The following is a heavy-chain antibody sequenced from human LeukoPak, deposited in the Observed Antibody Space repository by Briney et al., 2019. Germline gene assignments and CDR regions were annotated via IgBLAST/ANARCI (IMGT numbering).Heavy chain of an antibody. CDR2: ISSHGGTT. J-gene: IGHJ4*02. D-gene: IGHD3-10*01. CDR3: VKDTAVVRGYFDY. V-gene: IGHV3-64D*06. Sequence: VQPGGSLRLSCSASGFIFNNYAMHWVRQAPGKGLDYVSAISSHGGTTFYADSVKGKFTISRDNSKNMLYLQMSSLRVEDTAVYYCVKDTAVVRGYFDYWGQGTLVTVSS. CDR1: GFIFNNYA.